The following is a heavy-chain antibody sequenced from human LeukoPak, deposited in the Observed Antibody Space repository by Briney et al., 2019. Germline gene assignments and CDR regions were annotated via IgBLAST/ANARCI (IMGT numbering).Heavy chain of an antibody. D-gene: IGHD3-22*01. CDR1: GFTFDAYG. CDR3: ARSGYYDSSAYFY. CDR2: INWNGGST. V-gene: IGHV3-20*04. J-gene: IGHJ4*02. Sequence: PGGSLRLYCAASGFTFDAYGMSWVRQGPGKGLEWVSGINWNGGSTGYADSVKGRFTISRDNGKNSLYLQMNSLRAEDTALYYCARSGYYDSSAYFYWGQGTLVTVSS.